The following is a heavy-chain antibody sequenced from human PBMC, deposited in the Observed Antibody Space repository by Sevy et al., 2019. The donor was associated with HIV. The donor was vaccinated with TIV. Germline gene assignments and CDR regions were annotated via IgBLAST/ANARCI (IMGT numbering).Heavy chain of an antibody. J-gene: IGHJ4*02. CDR2: IRSNTDGGTT. D-gene: IGHD4-17*01. CDR1: GFTFSSYA. CDR3: TTDREYGDYKGGFDY. V-gene: IGHV3-15*07. Sequence: GGSLRLSCAASGFTFSSYAMHWVRQAPGKGLEWVGRIRSNTDGGTTDYAAPLKGRFTISRDDSKNTLYLQMNILKSADTAVYYCTTDREYGDYKGGFDYWGQGTLVTVSS.